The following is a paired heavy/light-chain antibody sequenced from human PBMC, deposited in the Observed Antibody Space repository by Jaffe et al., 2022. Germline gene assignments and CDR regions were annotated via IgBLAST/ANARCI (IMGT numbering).Light chain of an antibody. CDR1: QSVNNN. Sequence: EIVMTQSPATLSVSPGERATLSCRASQSVNNNLAWYQQKPGQAPRLLIYGASTRATGIPARFSGGGSGTEFTLTISSLQSEDFAVYYCQQYNNWPLTFGGGTKVEIK. CDR2: GAS. CDR3: QQYNNWPLT. J-gene: IGKJ4*01. V-gene: IGKV3-15*01.
Heavy chain of an antibody. CDR1: GFTFSTNG. J-gene: IGHJ4*02. D-gene: IGHD1-26*01. V-gene: IGHV3-30*02. CDR2: IKYDGSNQ. Sequence: QVQLEESGGGVVQPGGSLRLPCAASGFTFSTNGMHWVRQAPGKGLEWVAFIKYDGSNQYYADSVKGRFTISRDNSKNSVYLQMNSLRPEDTAVYYCAKDLSRYSGTSFDYWGQGTLVTVSS. CDR3: AKDLSRYSGTSFDY.